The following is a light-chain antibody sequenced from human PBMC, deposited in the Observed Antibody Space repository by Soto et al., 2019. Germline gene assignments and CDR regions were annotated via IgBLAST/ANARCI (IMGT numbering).Light chain of an antibody. V-gene: IGLV2-14*01. J-gene: IGLJ3*02. CDR1: SSAVAGYKY. CDR2: DVT. Sequence: QSALTQPASLSGSPGQSVTISCTATSSAVAGYKYVSWYQQHPGKAPKLIIYDVTYRPSGVSDRFSGSKSGNTASLTISALQAEDEADYYCISYISVSGRGVFGGGTKLTVL. CDR3: ISYISVSGRGV.